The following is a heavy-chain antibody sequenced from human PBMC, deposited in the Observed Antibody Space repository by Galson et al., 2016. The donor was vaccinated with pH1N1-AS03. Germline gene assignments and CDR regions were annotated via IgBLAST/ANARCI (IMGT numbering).Heavy chain of an antibody. CDR3: ARDFGSGHYTNYYNYGMDV. V-gene: IGHV4-39*06. CDR1: GGSVSTSAYY. D-gene: IGHD3-10*01. Sequence: ETLSLTCTVSGGSVSTSAYYWGWIRQPPGKGLQWIGSIYSSGTTFYYPSLESRATISVDTSKNQFTLSLNSVTAADTAVYYCARDFGSGHYTNYYNYGMDVWGPGTTVTVSS. CDR2: IYSSGTT. J-gene: IGHJ6*02.